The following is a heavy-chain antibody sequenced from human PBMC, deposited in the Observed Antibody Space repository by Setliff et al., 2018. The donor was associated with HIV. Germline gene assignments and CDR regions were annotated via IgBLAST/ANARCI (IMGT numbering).Heavy chain of an antibody. J-gene: IGHJ4*02. CDR2: INPNSGDT. CDR3: ATDRLIKLIWGVIKELAY. D-gene: IGHD3-10*01. V-gene: IGHV1-2*02. Sequence: GASVKVSCKASGYTFTVSYLHWVRQAPGQGLEWMGWINPNSGDTNYAQKFQGRVTMTRDTSINTAYMELSRLRSDETAMYYCATDRLIKLIWGVIKELAYWGQGTLVTVSS. CDR1: GYTFTVSY.